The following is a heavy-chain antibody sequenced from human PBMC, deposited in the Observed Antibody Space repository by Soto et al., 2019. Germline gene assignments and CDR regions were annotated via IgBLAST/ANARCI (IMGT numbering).Heavy chain of an antibody. CDR3: ARGATVTQYDY. CDR2: IYYSGST. CDR1: GGSISSYY. J-gene: IGHJ4*02. D-gene: IGHD4-17*01. V-gene: IGHV4-59*01. Sequence: SSETLSLTCTVSGGSISSYYWSWIRQPPGKGLEWIGYIYYSGSTNYNPSLKSRVTISVDTSRSQISLMVSSLTAADTALYYCARGATVTQYDYWGQGTLVTVSS.